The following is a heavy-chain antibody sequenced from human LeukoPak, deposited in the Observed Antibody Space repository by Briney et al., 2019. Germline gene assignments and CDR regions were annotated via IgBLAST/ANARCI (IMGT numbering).Heavy chain of an antibody. Sequence: GGSLRLSCAASGFTFSSYAMSWVRQAPGKGLEWVSAISGSGGSTYYADSVKGRFTISRDDSKNTLYLQTNSLRAEDTAVYYCARALGRWMTTVTPGYWGQGTLVTVSS. CDR1: GFTFSSYA. CDR3: ARALGRWMTTVTPGY. D-gene: IGHD4-17*01. CDR2: ISGSGGST. V-gene: IGHV3-23*01. J-gene: IGHJ4*02.